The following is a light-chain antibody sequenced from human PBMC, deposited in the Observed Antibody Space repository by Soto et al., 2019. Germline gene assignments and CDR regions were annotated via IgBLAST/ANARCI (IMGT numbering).Light chain of an antibody. J-gene: IGKJ3*01. CDR1: QSISSW. CDR2: DAS. V-gene: IGKV1-5*01. Sequence: DIQMTQSPSTLSASVGDIVTITCRASQSISSWLAWYQQKPGKAPKLLIYDASSLESGVPSRFSGSGSGTEFTLTISSLQPDDFATYYCQQYNSYQGTFGPGTKVDIK. CDR3: QQYNSYQGT.